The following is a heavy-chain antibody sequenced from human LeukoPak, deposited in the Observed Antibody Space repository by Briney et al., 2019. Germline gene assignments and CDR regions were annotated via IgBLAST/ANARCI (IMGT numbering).Heavy chain of an antibody. CDR2: ISSSSYI. CDR1: GFTFSSYS. D-gene: IGHD3-10*01. J-gene: IGHJ4*02. CDR3: ASDGSGSYPFDY. Sequence: GGSLRLSCAASGFTFSSYSMNWVRQAPGKGLEWVSSISSSSYIYYADSMKGRFTISRDNAKNSLYLQMNSLRAEDTAVYYCASDGSGSYPFDYWGQGTLVTVSS. V-gene: IGHV3-21*01.